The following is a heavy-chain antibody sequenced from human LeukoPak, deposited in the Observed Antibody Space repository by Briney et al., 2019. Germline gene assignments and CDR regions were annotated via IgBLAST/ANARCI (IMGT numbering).Heavy chain of an antibody. D-gene: IGHD5-12*01. Sequence: GGSLRLSCAASGFTFSSYAMSWVRQAPGKGLEWVSAISGSGGSTYYADSVKGRFTISRDNSKNTLYLQMNSLRAEDTAVYYCAKTVRGRRARVATYYYFDYWGQGTLVTVSS. CDR2: ISGSGGST. V-gene: IGHV3-23*01. J-gene: IGHJ4*02. CDR1: GFTFSSYA. CDR3: AKTVRGRRARVATYYYFDY.